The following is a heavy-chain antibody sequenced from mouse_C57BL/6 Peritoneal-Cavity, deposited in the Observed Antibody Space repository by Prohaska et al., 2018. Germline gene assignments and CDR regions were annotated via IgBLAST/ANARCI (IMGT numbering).Heavy chain of an antibody. Sequence: EVQLLETGGGLVQPGGSRGLSCEGSGFTFSGFWMSWVRQTPGKTLDWIGDINSDGSAINYAPSIKDRFTIVRDNDKSTLYLQMSNVRSEDTATYFCMRYGNYWYFDVWGTGTTVTVSS. J-gene: IGHJ1*03. CDR1: GFTFSGFW. CDR3: MRYGNYWYFDV. CDR2: INSDGSAI. V-gene: IGHV11-2*01. D-gene: IGHD2-1*01.